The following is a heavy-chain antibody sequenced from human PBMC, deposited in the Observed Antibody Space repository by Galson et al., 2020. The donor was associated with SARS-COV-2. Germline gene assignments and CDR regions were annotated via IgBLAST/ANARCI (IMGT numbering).Heavy chain of an antibody. CDR2: ISYDGSNT. CDR3: AKVTTLAAYFDC. D-gene: IGHD1-1*01. Sequence: GGSLRLSCVASGFTFRNYGMHWVRQAPGKGLEWVSLISYDGSNTYYADSVEGRFTISRDNSKNTLSLQMNSLRPEDTAMYYCAKVTTLAAYFDCWGQGALVTVSS. J-gene: IGHJ4*02. CDR1: GFTFRNYG. V-gene: IGHV3-30*18.